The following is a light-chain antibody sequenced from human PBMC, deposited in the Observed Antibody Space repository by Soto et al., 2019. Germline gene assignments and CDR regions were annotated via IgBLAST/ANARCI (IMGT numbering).Light chain of an antibody. CDR3: QQYYTLYT. Sequence: DIQMTQSPSTLSASVGDRVTITCRASQNISNWLARYQQRPGRAPNLLIHDASTLESGVPSRFSGSGSVTEFTLTISSLQPDDFATYYCQQYYTLYTFGRGTKLEIK. CDR2: DAS. V-gene: IGKV1-5*01. CDR1: QNISNW. J-gene: IGKJ2*01.